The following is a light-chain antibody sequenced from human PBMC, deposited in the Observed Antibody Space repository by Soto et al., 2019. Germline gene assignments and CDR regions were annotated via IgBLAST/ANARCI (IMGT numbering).Light chain of an antibody. J-gene: IGKJ4*01. V-gene: IGKV3D-15*01. CDR1: QSVNSN. CDR3: QQYNSWPPLT. Sequence: PGQRATLSCRASQSVNSNLAWYQQKPGQAPRLLIYGASTRATGVPARFSGSGSGTEFTLTISSLQSEDFAVYYCQQYNSWPPLTFGGGTRVEIK. CDR2: GAS.